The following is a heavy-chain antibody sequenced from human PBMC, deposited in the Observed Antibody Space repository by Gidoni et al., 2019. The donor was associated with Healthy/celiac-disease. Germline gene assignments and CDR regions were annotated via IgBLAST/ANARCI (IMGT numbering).Heavy chain of an antibody. CDR1: GGSISSGSYY. J-gene: IGHJ5*02. Sequence: QVQLQESGPGLVKPSQTLPLTCTVSGGSISSGSYYWSWIRQPAGRGLAWIGRIYTSGSTNYNPSLKSRVTISVDTSKNQFSLKLSSVTAADTAVYYCARDRYDFWSGYTWFDPWGQGTLVTVSS. CDR3: ARDRYDFWSGYTWFDP. V-gene: IGHV4-61*02. D-gene: IGHD3-3*01. CDR2: IYTSGST.